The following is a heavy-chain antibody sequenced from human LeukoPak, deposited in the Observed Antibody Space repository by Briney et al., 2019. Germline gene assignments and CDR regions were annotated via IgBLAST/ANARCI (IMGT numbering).Heavy chain of an antibody. Sequence: SETLSLTCSVSGGFISRSGFYWGWIRQSPEKGLEWIGCIYYSGSTYYNPSLRSRVTISVDTSKNQFSLKLISVTAADTAVYYCARHSPGRDYSHMDVWGKGTTVTVSS. CDR3: ARHSPGRDYSHMDV. J-gene: IGHJ6*03. D-gene: IGHD3-10*01. CDR2: IYYSGST. CDR1: GGFISRSGFY. V-gene: IGHV4-39*01.